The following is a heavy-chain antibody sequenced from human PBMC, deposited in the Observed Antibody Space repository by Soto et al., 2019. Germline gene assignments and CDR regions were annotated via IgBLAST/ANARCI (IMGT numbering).Heavy chain of an antibody. V-gene: IGHV4-34*01. D-gene: IGHD3-10*01. CDR3: ASHREFYYYYGMDV. Sequence: SETLSLTCAVYGGSSSSYYWTWIRQPPGKWLEWIGEINHSGSTNYNPSLKSRVTISADTSKNQFSLKLRSVTAADTAVYYCASHREFYYYYGMDVWGQGTTVTVSS. CDR2: INHSGST. J-gene: IGHJ6*02. CDR1: GGSSSSYY.